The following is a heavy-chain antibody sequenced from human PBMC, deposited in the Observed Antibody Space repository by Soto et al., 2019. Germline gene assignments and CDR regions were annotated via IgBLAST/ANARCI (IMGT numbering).Heavy chain of an antibody. V-gene: IGHV1-2*04. Sequence: QVQLVQSGAEVKKPGASVKVSCKASGYTFTGYYMHWVRQAPGQGLEWMGWINPNSGGTNYAQKVQGWVTMTRDTSISTAYMELSRLRSDDTAVYYCARGAYDFWSGYQNWFDPWGQGTLVTVSS. J-gene: IGHJ5*02. CDR1: GYTFTGYY. D-gene: IGHD3-3*01. CDR3: ARGAYDFWSGYQNWFDP. CDR2: INPNSGGT.